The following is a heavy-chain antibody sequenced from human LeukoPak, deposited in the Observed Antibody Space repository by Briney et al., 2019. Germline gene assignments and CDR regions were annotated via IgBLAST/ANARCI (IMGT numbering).Heavy chain of an antibody. CDR3: ATDTGYGDSIY. CDR2: IYYSGST. V-gene: IGHV4-31*03. Sequence: SETLSLTCTVSGGSISSGGYYWSWIRQHPGKGLEWIGYIYYSGSTYYNPSLKSRVTISVDTSKSQFSLNLSSVTAADTAVYYCATDTGYGDSIYWGQGTLVTVSS. D-gene: IGHD4-17*01. J-gene: IGHJ4*02. CDR1: GGSISSGGYY.